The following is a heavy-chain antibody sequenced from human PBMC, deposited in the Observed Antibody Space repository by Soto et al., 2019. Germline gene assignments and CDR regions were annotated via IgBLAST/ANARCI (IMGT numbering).Heavy chain of an antibody. CDR3: ARDLREPNYGDYAFDY. CDR2: ISSSSSYI. CDR1: GFTFSSYS. V-gene: IGHV3-21*01. D-gene: IGHD4-17*01. Sequence: PGGSLRLSCAASGFTFSSYSMNWVRQAPGKGLEWVSSISSSSSYIYYADSVKGRFTISRDNAKNSLYLQVNSLRAEDTAVYYCARDLREPNYGDYAFDYWGQGTLVTVSS. J-gene: IGHJ4*02.